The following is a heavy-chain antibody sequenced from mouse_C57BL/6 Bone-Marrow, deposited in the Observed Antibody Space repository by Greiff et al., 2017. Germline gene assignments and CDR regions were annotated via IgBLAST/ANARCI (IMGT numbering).Heavy chain of an antibody. CDR1: GFNIKNTY. J-gene: IGHJ2*01. CDR2: IDPANGNT. CDR3: ARGDGSSYYFDD. V-gene: IGHV14-3*01. Sequence: VQLQQSVAELVRPGASVKLSCTASGFNIKNTYMHWVKQRPEQGLEWIGRIDPANGNTKYPPKFQGQATITADTSSNTAYLQLSSLTSEDTDIYYSARGDGSSYYFDDWGKGTTLTVSS. D-gene: IGHD1-1*01.